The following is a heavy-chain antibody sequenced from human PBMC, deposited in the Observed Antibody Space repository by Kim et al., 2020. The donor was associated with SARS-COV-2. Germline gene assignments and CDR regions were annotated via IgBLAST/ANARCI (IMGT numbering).Heavy chain of an antibody. V-gene: IGHV3-74*01. Sequence: YADSVKGRFTISRDNAKNSLYLQMNSLRAEDTAVYYCASRASCGGLNYWGQGTLVTVSS. D-gene: IGHD2-2*01. CDR3: ASRASCGGLNY. J-gene: IGHJ4*02.